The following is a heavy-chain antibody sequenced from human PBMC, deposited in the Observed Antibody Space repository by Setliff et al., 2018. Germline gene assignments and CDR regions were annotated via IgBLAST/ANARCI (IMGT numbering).Heavy chain of an antibody. CDR1: GYAFGSSG. Sequence: GASVKVPCRASGYAFGSSGINWVRQAPGQGLVWMGWISAYNGYIVYAQKFQGRVTMTTDTSTTTAYMEVRSLRSDDTAVYYCARDRKEIVVNQTAASLDYLGQATQVTVSS. V-gene: IGHV1-18*01. J-gene: IGHJ4*02. CDR2: ISAYNGYI. CDR3: ARDRKEIVVNQTAASLDY. D-gene: IGHD2-2*01.